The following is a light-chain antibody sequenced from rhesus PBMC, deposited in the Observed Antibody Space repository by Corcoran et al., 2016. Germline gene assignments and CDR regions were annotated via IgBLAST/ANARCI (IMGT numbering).Light chain of an antibody. CDR1: SPNIGDNS. J-gene: IGLJ1*01. V-gene: IGLV1-72*02. CDR2: NSN. CDR3: SAWDSSLNGYI. Sequence: QSVLTQLSSVSGAPGQSVTISCSGSSPNIGDNSVYWYQQFSGQAPKLLIFNSNERPLGVPDRFSGSKSGTSASLAIRGLQSEDEADYYCSAWDSSLNGYIFGTGTRLTVL.